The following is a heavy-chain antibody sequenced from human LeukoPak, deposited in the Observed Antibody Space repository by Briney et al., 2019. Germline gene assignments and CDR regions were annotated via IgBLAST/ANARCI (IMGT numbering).Heavy chain of an antibody. J-gene: IGHJ4*02. CDR1: GGSISSYY. V-gene: IGHV4-59*01. CDR3: VEYGSGSSDY. Sequence: PSETLSLTCTVSGGSISSYYWSWIRQPPGKGLEWIGYIYYSGSTNYNPSLKSRVTISVDTSKNQFSLKLSSVTAADTAVYYCVEYGSGSSDYWGQGTLVTVSS. D-gene: IGHD3-10*01. CDR2: IYYSGST.